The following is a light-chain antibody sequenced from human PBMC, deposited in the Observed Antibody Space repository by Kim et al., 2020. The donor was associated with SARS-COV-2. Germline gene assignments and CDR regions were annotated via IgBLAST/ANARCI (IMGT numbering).Light chain of an antibody. J-gene: IGKJ2*01. CDR1: QSIGFW. Sequence: SGSVGDRVTITCRASQSIGFWLAWYQQKPGKAPNLLIYDASTLESAVPARFSGSGSGTEFTLTISSLQPDDFATYYCQQYNSYSYTFGQGTKLE. CDR3: QQYNSYSYT. CDR2: DAS. V-gene: IGKV1-5*01.